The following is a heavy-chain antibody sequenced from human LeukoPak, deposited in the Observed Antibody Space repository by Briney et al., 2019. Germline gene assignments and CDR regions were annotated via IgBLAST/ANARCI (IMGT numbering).Heavy chain of an antibody. D-gene: IGHD3-9*01. CDR3: ASYDILTGYYGY. CDR1: GGSISSGGYY. CDR2: IYHSGST. J-gene: IGHJ4*02. V-gene: IGHV4-30-2*01. Sequence: SETLSLTCTVSGGSISSGGYYWSWIRQPPGRGLEWIGYIYHSGSTYYNPSLKSRVTISVDRSKNQFSLKPSSVTAADTAVYYCASYDILTGYYGYWGQGTLVTVSS.